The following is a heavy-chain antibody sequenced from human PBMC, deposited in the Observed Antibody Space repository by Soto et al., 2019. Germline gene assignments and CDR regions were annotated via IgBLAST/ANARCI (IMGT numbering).Heavy chain of an antibody. CDR2: IYPGDSDT. CDR1: GYSFTSYW. D-gene: IGHD5-18*01. V-gene: IGHV5-51*01. J-gene: IGHJ6*02. Sequence: HGESLKISCKGSGYSFTSYWIGWVRQMPGKGLEWMGIIYPGDSDTRYSPSFQGQVTISADKSISTAYLQWSSLKASDTAMYYCARRGTAMGNYYYYGMDVWGQGTTVTVSS. CDR3: ARRGTAMGNYYYYGMDV.